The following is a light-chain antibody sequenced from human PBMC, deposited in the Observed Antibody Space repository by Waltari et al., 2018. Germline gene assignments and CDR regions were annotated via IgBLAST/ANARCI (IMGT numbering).Light chain of an antibody. CDR1: QSISSW. J-gene: IGKJ2*01. V-gene: IGKV1-5*03. CDR2: KAS. Sequence: DIQITQSPSTLSASVGDRVTLTCRDSQSISSWLDWYQQKPGKAPKRLIYKASSLESGVPSRFSGSGSGTEFTLTISSLQPDDFATYYCQQYNSYPYTFGQGTKLEIK. CDR3: QQYNSYPYT.